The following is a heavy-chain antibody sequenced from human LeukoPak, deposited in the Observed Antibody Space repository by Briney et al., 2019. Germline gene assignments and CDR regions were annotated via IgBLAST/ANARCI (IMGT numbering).Heavy chain of an antibody. CDR1: GYTFTGYY. V-gene: IGHV1-2*02. Sequence: GASVKVSCKASGYTFTGYYMHWVRQAPGQGLEWMGGINPNSGGTNYAQKFQGRVTMTRDTSISTAYMELSRLRSDDTAVYYCARVGPSSGWFLDYWGQGTLVTVSS. CDR2: INPNSGGT. D-gene: IGHD6-19*01. CDR3: ARVGPSSGWFLDY. J-gene: IGHJ4*02.